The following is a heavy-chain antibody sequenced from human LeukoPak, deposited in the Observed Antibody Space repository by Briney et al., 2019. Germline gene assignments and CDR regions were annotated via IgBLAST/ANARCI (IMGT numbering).Heavy chain of an antibody. CDR3: ARGYCSSTSCYIDYYYYGMDV. CDR1: GYTFTDYY. CDR2: IKPKSGGT. V-gene: IGHV1-2*06. D-gene: IGHD2-2*02. Sequence: ASVKVSCKASGYTFTDYYMHWVRQAPGQGLEWLGRIKPKSGGTTYAQKFQGRVTMTRDTSITTAYMELSSLRSDDTAVYYCARGYCSSTSCYIDYYYYGMDVWGQGTTVTVSS. J-gene: IGHJ6*02.